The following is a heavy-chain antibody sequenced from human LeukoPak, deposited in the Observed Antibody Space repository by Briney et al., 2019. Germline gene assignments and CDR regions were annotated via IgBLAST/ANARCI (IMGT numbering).Heavy chain of an antibody. CDR3: ARALSTVTTYFDS. Sequence: PPETRSLTCTVDGGSLGGYYWSWVSQPPGKGLEWIGEINPTGSTNYNPSLKSRATISAATSKSQFSLELSSVTAADTAVFYCARALSTVTTYFDSWGQGTLVTVSS. CDR2: INPTGST. CDR1: GGSLGGYY. D-gene: IGHD4-17*01. V-gene: IGHV4-34*01. J-gene: IGHJ4*02.